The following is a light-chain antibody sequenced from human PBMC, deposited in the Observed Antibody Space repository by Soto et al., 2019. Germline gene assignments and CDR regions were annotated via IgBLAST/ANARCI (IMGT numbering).Light chain of an antibody. Sequence: DIQMTQSPSTLSASVGERVTITCRASQSISSWLAWYQQKPGKAPKLLIYDASSLESGVPSRFSGSGSATEFTLTISSLQPDDFATYYCQQYNNYWTFGQGTKVDIK. CDR1: QSISSW. CDR3: QQYNNYWT. CDR2: DAS. J-gene: IGKJ1*01. V-gene: IGKV1-5*01.